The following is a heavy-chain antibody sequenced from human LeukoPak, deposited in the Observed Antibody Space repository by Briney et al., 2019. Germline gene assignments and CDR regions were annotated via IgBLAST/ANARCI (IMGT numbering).Heavy chain of an antibody. J-gene: IGHJ4*02. CDR3: AIRGKTTVTTRFDY. V-gene: IGHV3-30*02. CDR1: GFTFSSYG. D-gene: IGHD4-17*01. CDR2: IRYDGSNK. Sequence: SGGSLRLSCAASGFTFSSYGMHWVRQAPGKGLEWVAFIRYDGSNKYYADSVKGRFTISRDNSKNTLYLQMNSLRAEDTAVYYCAIRGKTTVTTRFDYWGQGTLVTVSS.